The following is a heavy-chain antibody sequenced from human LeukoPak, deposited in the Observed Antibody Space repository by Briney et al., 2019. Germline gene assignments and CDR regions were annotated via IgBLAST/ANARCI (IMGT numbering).Heavy chain of an antibody. V-gene: IGHV4-59*05. Sequence: SETLSLTCTVSGGSITTHYWSWIRQPPGKGLEWIGSIYYSGSTYYNPSLKSRVTISVDTSKNQFSLKLSSATAADTAVYYCASLDTAMPHWGQGTLVTVSS. CDR1: GGSITTHY. CDR3: ASLDTAMPH. J-gene: IGHJ4*02. D-gene: IGHD5-18*01. CDR2: IYYSGST.